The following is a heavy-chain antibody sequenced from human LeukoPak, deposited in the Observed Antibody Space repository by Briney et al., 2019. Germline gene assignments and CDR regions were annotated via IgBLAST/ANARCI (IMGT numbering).Heavy chain of an antibody. CDR2: INPSGGST. D-gene: IGHD3-22*01. CDR1: GYTFTSYY. J-gene: IGHJ4*02. Sequence: ASVKVSCKASGYTFTSYYMHWVRQAPGQGLEWMGIINPSGGSTSYAQKFQGRVTMTRDTSTSTVYMELSSLRSEDTAVYYCARDQAIWDSSGFIPYFDYWGQGTLVTVSS. CDR3: ARDQAIWDSSGFIPYFDY. V-gene: IGHV1-46*01.